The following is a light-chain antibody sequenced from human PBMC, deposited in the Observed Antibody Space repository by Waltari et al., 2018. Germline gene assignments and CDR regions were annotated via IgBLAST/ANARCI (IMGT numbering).Light chain of an antibody. V-gene: IGKV1-17*01. CDR1: QGISTY. Sequence: DIQMPQSPSSLSASAGDRVPITCRASQGISTYLNWYQQKPGKAPKRLIYAASSLESGVPSRFSGSGSGTDFTLTISSLQPEDFATYYCLQYNSNPLTFGGGTKVEIK. CDR3: LQYNSNPLT. J-gene: IGKJ4*01. CDR2: AAS.